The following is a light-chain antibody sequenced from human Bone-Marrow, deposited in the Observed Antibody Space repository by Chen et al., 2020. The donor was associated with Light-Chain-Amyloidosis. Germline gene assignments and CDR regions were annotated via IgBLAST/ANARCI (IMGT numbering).Light chain of an antibody. CDR1: SSDVGSYNL. CDR2: EVS. J-gene: IGLJ3*02. CDR3: CSYAGSSTWV. Sequence: QSALTQPASVSGSPGQAITHSCTGTSSDVGSYNLVSWYQQHPGKAPKLMIYEVSKRPSGVSNRFSGSKSGNTASLTISGLQAEDEADYYCCSYAGSSTWVFGGGTKLTVL. V-gene: IGLV2-23*02.